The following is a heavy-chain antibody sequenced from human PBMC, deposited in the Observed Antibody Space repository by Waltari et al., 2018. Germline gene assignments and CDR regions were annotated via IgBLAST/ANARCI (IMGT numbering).Heavy chain of an antibody. CDR3: AKAVSGYPDY. J-gene: IGHJ4*02. CDR2: ISYDGSNK. V-gene: IGHV3-30*18. Sequence: QVQLVESGGGVVQPGRYLRLSCAASGFTFSSYGMHWVRPAPGKGLEWVAVISYDGSNKYYADSVKGRFTISRDNSKNTLYLQMNSLRAEDTAVYYCAKAVSGYPDYWGQGTLVTVSS. CDR1: GFTFSSYG. D-gene: IGHD3-22*01.